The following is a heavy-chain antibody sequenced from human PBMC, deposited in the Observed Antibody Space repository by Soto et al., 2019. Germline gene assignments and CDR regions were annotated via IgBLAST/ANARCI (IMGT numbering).Heavy chain of an antibody. Sequence: GGSLRLSCAASGYTFSDYYMSWIRQAPGKGLEWISYIDTSGTKIYYADFVKGRFTITRDNAKNSLYLEMNGLRDEDTAVYYCASHYDMWSGYLSPVDYWGQGTLVTVSS. CDR1: GYTFSDYY. J-gene: IGHJ4*02. CDR2: IDTSGTKI. V-gene: IGHV3-11*01. D-gene: IGHD3-3*01. CDR3: ASHYDMWSGYLSPVDY.